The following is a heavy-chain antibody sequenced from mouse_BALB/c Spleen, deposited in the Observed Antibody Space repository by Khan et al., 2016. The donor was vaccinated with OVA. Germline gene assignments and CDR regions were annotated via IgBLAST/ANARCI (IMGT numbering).Heavy chain of an antibody. CDR2: ITYSGRT. CDR3: AGGRAY. CDR1: GYSITSDYA. V-gene: IGHV3-2*02. Sequence: EVQLQESGPGLVKPSQSLSLTCTVTGYSITSDYAWNWIRQFPGNKLEWMGYITYSGRTSYTPSLKSRISITRDTSKKQFFLQLNSVTTEDTATYYCAGGRAYWGQGTLVTVSA. J-gene: IGHJ3*01. D-gene: IGHD3-3*01.